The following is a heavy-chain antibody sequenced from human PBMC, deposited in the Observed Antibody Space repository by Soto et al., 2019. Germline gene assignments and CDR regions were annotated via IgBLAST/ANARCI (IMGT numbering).Heavy chain of an antibody. D-gene: IGHD2-8*01. Sequence: SGPTLVNPTQTLTLTCTFSGFSLSTSGVGVGWIRQPPGKALEWLALIYWNDDKRYSPSLKSRLTITKDTSKNQVVLTMTNMDPVDTATYYCAHVRDAGYAIAGTTDYWGQGTLVTVSS. CDR1: GFSLSTSGVG. V-gene: IGHV2-5*01. CDR2: IYWNDDK. CDR3: AHVRDAGYAIAGTTDY. J-gene: IGHJ4*02.